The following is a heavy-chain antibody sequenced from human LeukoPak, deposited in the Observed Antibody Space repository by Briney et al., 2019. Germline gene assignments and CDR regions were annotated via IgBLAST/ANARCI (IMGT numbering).Heavy chain of an antibody. D-gene: IGHD3-16*01. Sequence: ASVKLSCKASGYTFTGYYMHWVRQAPGQGLEWMVWINPNSGGTNYAQKLQGWVTMTRDTSISTAYMELSRLRSDDTAVYYCAVGDQLYFDYWGQGTLVTVSS. CDR3: AVGDQLYFDY. J-gene: IGHJ4*02. V-gene: IGHV1-2*04. CDR1: GYTFTGYY. CDR2: INPNSGGT.